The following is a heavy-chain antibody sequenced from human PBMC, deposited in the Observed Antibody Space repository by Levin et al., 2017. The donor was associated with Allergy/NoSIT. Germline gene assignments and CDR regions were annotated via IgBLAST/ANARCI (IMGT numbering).Heavy chain of an antibody. Sequence: LSLTCAASGFTFSSYWMSWVRQAPGKGLEWVANIKQDGSEKYYVDSVKGRFTISRDNAKNSLYLQMNSLRAEDTAVYYCARAYSGSYLPFPLDYWGQGTLVTVSS. J-gene: IGHJ4*02. CDR1: GFTFSSYW. D-gene: IGHD1-26*01. V-gene: IGHV3-7*01. CDR2: IKQDGSEK. CDR3: ARAYSGSYLPFPLDY.